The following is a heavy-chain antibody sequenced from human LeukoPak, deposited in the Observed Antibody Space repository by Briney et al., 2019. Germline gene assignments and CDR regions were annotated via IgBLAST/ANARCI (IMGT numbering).Heavy chain of an antibody. D-gene: IGHD5-12*01. Sequence: PGGSLRLSCAASGFIFSPYTFNWVRQAPGKGLEWVSSISSSSTYIYQADSLKGRFTISRDNSKNTLYLQMNSLRAEDTAVYYCARGPSGYHNTGGQGTLVTVSS. CDR1: GFIFSPYT. J-gene: IGHJ4*02. V-gene: IGHV3-21*01. CDR3: ARGPSGYHNT. CDR2: ISSSSTYI.